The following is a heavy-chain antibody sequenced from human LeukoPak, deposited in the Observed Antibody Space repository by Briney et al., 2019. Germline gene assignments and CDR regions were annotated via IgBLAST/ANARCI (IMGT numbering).Heavy chain of an antibody. Sequence: PGGSLRLSCAAPGFTFSTFSMNWVRQTPGKGLEWVSSISKGSGYKYYADSVKGRFTLSRDNAKNSLYLQMNSLTAEDTAIYYCTKDWGTTGPYDYWGLGTLVTVSS. CDR1: GFTFSTFS. V-gene: IGHV3-21*06. D-gene: IGHD2-2*01. J-gene: IGHJ4*02. CDR2: ISKGSGYK. CDR3: TKDWGTTGPYDY.